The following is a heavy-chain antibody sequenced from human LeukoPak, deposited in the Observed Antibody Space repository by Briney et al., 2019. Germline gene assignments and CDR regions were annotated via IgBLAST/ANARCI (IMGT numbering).Heavy chain of an antibody. D-gene: IGHD5-12*01. CDR1: GFTFSNYV. V-gene: IGHV3-23*01. Sequence: GGSLRLSCAVSGFTFSNYVMSWVRQAPGKGLEWVSGIIGSGDITYYADCVKGRFTISRDNSKNTLYLQMSTLRADDTGVYYCARAARGYHYWGQGTLVTVSS. CDR2: IIGSGDIT. CDR3: ARAARGYHY. J-gene: IGHJ4*02.